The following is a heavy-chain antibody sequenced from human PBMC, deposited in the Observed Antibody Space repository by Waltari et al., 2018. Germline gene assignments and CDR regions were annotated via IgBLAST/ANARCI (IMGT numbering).Heavy chain of an antibody. V-gene: IGHV4-39*01. CDR3: ARQTWIQLWLYAFDI. J-gene: IGHJ3*02. D-gene: IGHD5-18*01. Sequence: QLQLQESGPGLVKPSETLSLPCTVSGGSIRSSSSYWGWIRQPPGKGLEWIGSIYYSGSTSYNPSLKSRVTISVDTSKNQFSLKLSSVTAADTAVYYCARQTWIQLWLYAFDIWGQGTMVTVSS. CDR2: IYYSGST. CDR1: GGSIRSSSSY.